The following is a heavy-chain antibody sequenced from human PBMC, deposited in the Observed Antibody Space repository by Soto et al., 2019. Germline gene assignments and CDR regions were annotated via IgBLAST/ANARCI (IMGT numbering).Heavy chain of an antibody. CDR2: ISAYNGNT. J-gene: IGHJ4*02. Sequence: QVQLVQSGAEVKKPGASVKVSCKASGYTFTSYGISWVRQAPGQGLEWMGWISAYNGNTKYAQKLQGRVTMTTHTSTRAAYMELTSLSSDDTAVHYCARESPPADYWGQGTLVTVSS. CDR3: ARESPPADY. V-gene: IGHV1-18*01. CDR1: GYTFTSYG.